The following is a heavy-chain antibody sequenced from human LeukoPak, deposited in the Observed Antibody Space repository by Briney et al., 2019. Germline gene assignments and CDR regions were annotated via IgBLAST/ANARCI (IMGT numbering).Heavy chain of an antibody. CDR2: IYYSGST. CDR1: GGSISTYY. J-gene: IGHJ4*02. V-gene: IGHV4-59*01. D-gene: IGHD3-22*01. CDR3: ASFFSPNYYDLLDY. Sequence: SETLSLTCTVSGGSISTYYWSWVRQPPGKGLEWIGYIYYSGSTNYNPSLKSRVTISLDTSKNQFSLKLNSVTAADTAMYYCASFFSPNYYDLLDYWGQGTLVTVSS.